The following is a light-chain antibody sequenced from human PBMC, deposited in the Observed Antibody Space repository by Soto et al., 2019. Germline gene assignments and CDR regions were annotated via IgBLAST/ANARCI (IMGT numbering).Light chain of an antibody. CDR1: QGISSY. CDR2: LAS. J-gene: IGKJ4*01. V-gene: IGKV1-9*01. Sequence: DIQLTQSPSFLSASVGDRVTITCRASQGISSYLAWYQQKPGKAPNLLIYLASTLQSGVPSRFSGSGSGTEFTLTITSLQSEDFATYYCQYLNSFPLTFGGGTKVEIK. CDR3: QYLNSFPLT.